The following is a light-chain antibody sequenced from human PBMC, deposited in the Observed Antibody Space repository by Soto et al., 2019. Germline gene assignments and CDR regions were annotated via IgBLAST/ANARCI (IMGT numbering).Light chain of an antibody. CDR1: QSISSW. CDR2: KAS. V-gene: IGKV1-5*03. Sequence: DIQMTQSPSTLSASVGDRVTITCRASQSISSWLAWYQQKPGKAPKLLIYKASSLESGVPSRFSGSGSGTELTLTISSPQSDDFATYYCQQYNSYSRTFGQGTKVEIK. J-gene: IGKJ1*01. CDR3: QQYNSYSRT.